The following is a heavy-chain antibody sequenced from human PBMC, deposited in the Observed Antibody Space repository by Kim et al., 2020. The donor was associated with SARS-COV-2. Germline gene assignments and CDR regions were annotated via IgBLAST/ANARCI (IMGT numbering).Heavy chain of an antibody. V-gene: IGHV3-9*01. CDR2: ISWNSGSI. CDR1: GFTFDDYA. D-gene: IGHD6-19*01. J-gene: IGHJ3*02. CDR3: AKDRGQWLTATFDI. Sequence: GGSLRLSCAASGFTFDDYAMHWVRQAPGKGLEWVSGISWNSGSIGYADSVKGRFTISRDNAKNSLYLQMNSLRAEDTALYYCAKDRGQWLTATFDIWGQGTMVTVSS.